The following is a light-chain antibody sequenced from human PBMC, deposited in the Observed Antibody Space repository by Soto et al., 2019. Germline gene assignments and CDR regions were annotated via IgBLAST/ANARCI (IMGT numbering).Light chain of an antibody. CDR2: KAS. Sequence: DIPMTQSPSTLSASVGDRVTITCRASQSISSWLAWYQQKPGKAPKLLIYKASSLEGGVPSRFSGSGSVTDFTTTISSLQPDDFANYYCQQYHSYSLTFGGGTKVDIK. CDR1: QSISSW. CDR3: QQYHSYSLT. J-gene: IGKJ4*01. V-gene: IGKV1-5*03.